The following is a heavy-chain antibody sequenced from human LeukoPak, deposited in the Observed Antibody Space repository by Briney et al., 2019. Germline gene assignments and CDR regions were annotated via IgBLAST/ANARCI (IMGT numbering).Heavy chain of an antibody. CDR1: GGTFSGYA. V-gene: IGHV1-69*13. CDR3: ARSRADHYYYYYMDV. D-gene: IGHD6-13*01. J-gene: IGHJ6*03. Sequence: GASVKVSCKASGGTFSGYAISWVRQAPGQGLEWMGGIIPIFGTANYAQKFQGRVTITADESTSTAYMELSSLRSEDTAVYYCARSRADHYYYYYMDVWGKGTTVTVSS. CDR2: IIPIFGTA.